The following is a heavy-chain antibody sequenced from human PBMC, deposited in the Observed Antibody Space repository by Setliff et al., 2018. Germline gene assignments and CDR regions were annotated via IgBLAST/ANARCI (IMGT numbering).Heavy chain of an antibody. Sequence: GGSLRLSCAASGFTFSDYYMNWIRQAPGKGLEWVSYISRGGNTIYYADSVKGRFTISRDNAKNSLYLQMNSLRAEDTAVYYCARDGGEYWGQGTLVTVPQ. CDR1: GFTFSDYY. CDR2: ISRGGNTI. D-gene: IGHD3-16*01. J-gene: IGHJ4*02. CDR3: ARDGGEY. V-gene: IGHV3-11*04.